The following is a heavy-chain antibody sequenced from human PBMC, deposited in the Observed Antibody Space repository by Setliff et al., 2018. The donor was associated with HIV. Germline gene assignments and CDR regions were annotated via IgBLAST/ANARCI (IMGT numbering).Heavy chain of an antibody. Sequence: ASVKVSCKASGYALTSYSLTWVRQAPGQGLEWMGWISDYNSNTEYAQKFQGRVTMTKDTSTSTAYMELRSLRPDDTAVYYCARVLDPGIAVATHAFDIWGQGTMVTVSS. CDR3: ARVLDPGIAVATHAFDI. CDR1: GYALTSYS. CDR2: ISDYNSNT. D-gene: IGHD6-19*01. J-gene: IGHJ3*02. V-gene: IGHV1-18*01.